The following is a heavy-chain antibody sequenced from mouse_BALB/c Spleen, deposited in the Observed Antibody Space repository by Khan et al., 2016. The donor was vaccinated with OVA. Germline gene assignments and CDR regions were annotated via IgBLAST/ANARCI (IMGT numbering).Heavy chain of an antibody. CDR1: GYSFTSYY. CDR2: IDPFSGGT. D-gene: IGHD2-2*01. CDR3: TRHVYVAWFTY. J-gene: IGHJ3*01. V-gene: IGHV1S135*01. Sequence: MQLEESGPELMKPGASVKISCKASGYSFTSYYIHWVIQSHGKSLEWIGYIDPFSGGTTYNQKFKGKATLTVDKSSNTAYIHLINLTSEDSAVYYCTRHVYVAWFTYWGQGTLVTVSA.